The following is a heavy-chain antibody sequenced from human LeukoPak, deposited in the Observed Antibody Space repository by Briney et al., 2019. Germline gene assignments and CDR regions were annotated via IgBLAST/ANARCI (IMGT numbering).Heavy chain of an antibody. D-gene: IGHD3-22*01. Sequence: GGSLRLSCAASGFTFSSYAMSWVRQPPGKELEWVSAISDRGGSTYYADSVKGRFTISRDNSKNTLYLQMNSLRAEDTAVCYCAKDYYDSSGYPPLYAFDIWGQGTMVTVSS. CDR3: AKDYYDSSGYPPLYAFDI. J-gene: IGHJ3*02. CDR2: ISDRGGST. V-gene: IGHV3-23*01. CDR1: GFTFSSYA.